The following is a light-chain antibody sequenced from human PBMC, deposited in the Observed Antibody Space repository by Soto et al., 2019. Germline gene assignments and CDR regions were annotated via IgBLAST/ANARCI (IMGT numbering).Light chain of an antibody. CDR3: QQYKDWPTT. Sequence: EAVLTQSPATLSVSPGERATLCCRASQSVATNLAWYQQRPGQAPRLLVYGASTRATGIPARFSGSGAGTDFTLTITSLQSEDFGAYFCQQYKDWPTTFGQGTKVDIK. V-gene: IGKV3-15*01. CDR2: GAS. J-gene: IGKJ1*01. CDR1: QSVATN.